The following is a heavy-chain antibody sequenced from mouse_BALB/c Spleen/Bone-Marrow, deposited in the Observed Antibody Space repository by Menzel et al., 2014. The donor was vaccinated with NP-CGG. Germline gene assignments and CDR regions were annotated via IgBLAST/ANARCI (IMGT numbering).Heavy chain of an antibody. V-gene: IGHV5-6-3*01. CDR1: VFPFSRYG. CDR2: INTNGGDT. D-gene: IGHD2-4*01. Sequence: EVMLVESGGGLVQRGGSLKLSCAASVFPFSRYGMFWVRQIPDKRLEFVATINTNGGDTYYPDSVKGRFTISRDNAKNTQYMQISSLKSEDTAMYYCARGDDYLSRFAYWGQGTLETISA. CDR3: ARGDDYLSRFAY. J-gene: IGHJ3*01.